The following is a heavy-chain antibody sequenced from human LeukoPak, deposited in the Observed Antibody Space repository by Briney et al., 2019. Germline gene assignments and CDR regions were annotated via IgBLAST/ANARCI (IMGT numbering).Heavy chain of an antibody. D-gene: IGHD1-1*01. CDR3: ARLPTSNNWYLGGYYMDV. CDR2: IYPENSDT. Sequence: GESLKISCKGSEYNFASYWIAWVRQMPGKGLEWMGMIYPENSDTKYSPSFQGQVTISADESISTAYLQWRSLKASDTAMYYCARLPTSNNWYLGGYYMDVWGTGTTVTVSS. V-gene: IGHV5-51*01. CDR1: EYNFASYW. J-gene: IGHJ6*03.